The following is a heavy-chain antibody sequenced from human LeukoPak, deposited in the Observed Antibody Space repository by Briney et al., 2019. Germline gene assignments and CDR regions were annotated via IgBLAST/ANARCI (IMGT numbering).Heavy chain of an antibody. CDR2: IIPILGIA. CDR3: ARGWYGSGSQNIYYYGMDV. J-gene: IGHJ6*02. V-gene: IGHV1-69*04. CDR1: GGTFSSYA. Sequence: SVKVSFKASGGTFSSYAISWVRQAPGQGLEWMGRIIPILGIANYAQKFQGRVTITADKSTSTAYMELSSLISEDTAVYYCARGWYGSGSQNIYYYGMDVWGQGTTVTVSS. D-gene: IGHD3-10*01.